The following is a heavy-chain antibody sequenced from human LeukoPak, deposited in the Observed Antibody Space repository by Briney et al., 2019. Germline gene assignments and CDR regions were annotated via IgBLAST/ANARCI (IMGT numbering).Heavy chain of an antibody. D-gene: IGHD5-24*01. J-gene: IGHJ3*02. CDR2: IYYSGST. CDR3: ARPRLGRDGYNSGAFDI. CDR1: GGSISSSSYY. Sequence: PSETLSLTCTVSGGSISSSSYYWGWIRQPPGKGLEWIGNIYYSGSTYYNPSLKSRVTISVDTSKNQFSLKLSSVTAADTAVYYCARPRLGRDGYNSGAFDIWGQGTMVTVSS. V-gene: IGHV4-39*07.